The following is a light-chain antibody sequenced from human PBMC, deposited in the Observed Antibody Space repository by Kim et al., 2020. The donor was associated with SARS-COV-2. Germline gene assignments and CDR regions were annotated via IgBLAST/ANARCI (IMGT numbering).Light chain of an antibody. CDR3: HASIRSTKEYV. V-gene: IGLV3-19*01. CDR2: GEN. Sequence: SSELTQDPALSVALGQTVRITCQGDSLRNSYAGWYQQKPGQAPLLFMHGENSRPSGVPDRFSCSSSGNTATLTITGAQAEDEADYYCHASIRSTKEYVFG. J-gene: IGLJ1*01. CDR1: SLRNSY.